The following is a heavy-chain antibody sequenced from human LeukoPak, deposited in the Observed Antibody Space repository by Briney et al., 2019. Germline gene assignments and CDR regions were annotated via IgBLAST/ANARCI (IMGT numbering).Heavy chain of an antibody. CDR1: GGSISSYY. D-gene: IGHD2-15*01. CDR3: ARGGVDCSGGSCYSVVDY. J-gene: IGHJ4*02. CDR2: IYYSGST. V-gene: IGHV4-39*06. Sequence: SETLSLTCTVSGGSISSYYWGWIRQPPGKGLEWIGSIYYSGSTYYNPSLKSRVTISVDTSRNQFPLKLSSVTAADTAVYYCARGGVDCSGGSCYSVVDYWGQGTLVTVSS.